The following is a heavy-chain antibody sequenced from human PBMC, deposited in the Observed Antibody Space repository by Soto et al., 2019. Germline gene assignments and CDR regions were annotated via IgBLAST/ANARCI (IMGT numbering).Heavy chain of an antibody. J-gene: IGHJ4*02. CDR2: ISYDGSEK. CDR3: AKSPSFYCSSPKCYKYDFEF. Sequence: QEHLVESGGGVVQPGTSLRLSCAASGFTFNTYGMHWVRQAPGKGLEWVAVISYDGSEKFYVDSVKGRFTISRDNSKNTVYLQMSSVRTEDTAIYYCAKSPSFYCSSPKCYKYDFEFWGQGTLVTVSS. D-gene: IGHD2-2*01. CDR1: GFTFNTYG. V-gene: IGHV3-30*18.